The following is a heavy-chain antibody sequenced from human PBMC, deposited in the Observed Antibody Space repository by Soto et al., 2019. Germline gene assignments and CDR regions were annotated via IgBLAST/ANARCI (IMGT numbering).Heavy chain of an antibody. CDR3: ARGSSSGNYYYYYGMDV. Sequence: ASVKVSCKAPGYTLTSYYMHWVRQAPGQGLEWMGIINPSGGSTNYAQKFQGRVTMTRNTSISTAYMELSSLRSEDTAAYYCARGSSSGNYYYYYGMDVWGQGTTVTV. CDR2: INPSGGST. V-gene: IGHV1-46*01. J-gene: IGHJ6*02. D-gene: IGHD6-6*01. CDR1: GYTLTSYY.